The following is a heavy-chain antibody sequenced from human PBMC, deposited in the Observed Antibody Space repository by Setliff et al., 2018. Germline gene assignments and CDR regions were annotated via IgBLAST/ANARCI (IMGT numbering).Heavy chain of an antibody. Sequence: GGSLRLSCSASGFASRSYSMNWVRQTPGKGLEWVSYISGSSSTIYYADSVKGRFTISRDNAKNLLFLQMNSLRAEDTGVFYCATSRNAYNCFDNWGQGTLVTVSS. D-gene: IGHD1-1*01. V-gene: IGHV3-48*04. J-gene: IGHJ4*02. CDR3: ATSRNAYNCFDN. CDR1: GFASRSYS. CDR2: ISGSSSTI.